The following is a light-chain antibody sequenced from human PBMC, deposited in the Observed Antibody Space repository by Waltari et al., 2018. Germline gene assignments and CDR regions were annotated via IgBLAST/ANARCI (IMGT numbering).Light chain of an antibody. CDR2: YTD. J-gene: IGLJ2*01. CDR1: SSNIGSNS. Sequence: QSVLTQPPSVSAAARRSVTISCSGGSSNIGSNSVSWYQQLPGTAPQLLIFYTDRRPSGVSDRCSGSKSGASASLAISGLQTGDEADYYCAAWDSGLSAVLFGGGTRLTVL. V-gene: IGLV1-36*01. CDR3: AAWDSGLSAVL.